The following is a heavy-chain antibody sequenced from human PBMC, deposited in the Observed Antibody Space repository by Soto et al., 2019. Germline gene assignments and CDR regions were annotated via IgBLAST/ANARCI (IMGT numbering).Heavy chain of an antibody. D-gene: IGHD1-1*01. CDR2: VYSTGGT. J-gene: IGHJ6*02. CDR3: VRQGIGNLHGLVDV. CDR1: SGPSSSHN. Sequence: QVQLQQSGPGLVKPSETLSLTCSVSSGPSSSHNWGWIRPPPGRGLEWIGYVYSTGGTSYKPSLKCRVTTSAGPSTNHTSLTPTSVTAADTAVYYCVRQGIGNLHGLVDVWGQGTTVRVSS. V-gene: IGHV4-59*08.